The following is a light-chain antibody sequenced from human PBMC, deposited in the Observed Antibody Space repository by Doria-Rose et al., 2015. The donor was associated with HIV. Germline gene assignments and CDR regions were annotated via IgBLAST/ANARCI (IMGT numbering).Light chain of an antibody. J-gene: IGKJ1*01. CDR1: QSFSSIC. V-gene: IGKV3-20*01. Sequence: TQSPGTLSLSPGERATLSCRASQSFSSICLAWYQQKPGQAPSLLIYDGSTRATGIPDRFGASGSGTDFTLTINRLEPEDFAPYYCLQYGTSWTFGQGTKVEI. CDR2: DGS. CDR3: LQYGTSWT.